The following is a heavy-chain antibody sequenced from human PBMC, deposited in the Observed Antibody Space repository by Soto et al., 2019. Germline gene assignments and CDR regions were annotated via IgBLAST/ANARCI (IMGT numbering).Heavy chain of an antibody. Sequence: PGGSLRLSCAASGFTFSTYSMNWVRQAPGKGLEWISYITKSSRTIYYADSVKGRFTISRDNAKNSLYLQMNSLRAGDTAVYYCTRDHGYGYGMDVWGQGTTVTVSS. D-gene: IGHD5-12*01. CDR3: TRDHGYGYGMDV. V-gene: IGHV3-48*01. CDR1: GFTFSTYS. CDR2: ITKSSRTI. J-gene: IGHJ6*02.